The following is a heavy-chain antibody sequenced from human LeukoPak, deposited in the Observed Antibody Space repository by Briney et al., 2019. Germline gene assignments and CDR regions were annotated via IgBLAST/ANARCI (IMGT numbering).Heavy chain of an antibody. Sequence: SETLSLTGTVSGDSIRSDYWSCIRQPPGKGLEWIWYVYYSVSTQYNTSLKSRVTISIGTSKKQFSLRLSSVTAADTAEYYCARSRPVAGFVSDYYYYAMDIWGQGTTVTVAS. D-gene: IGHD6-19*01. CDR2: VYYSVST. CDR3: ARSRPVAGFVSDYYYYAMDI. J-gene: IGHJ6*02. V-gene: IGHV4-59*08. CDR1: GDSIRSDY.